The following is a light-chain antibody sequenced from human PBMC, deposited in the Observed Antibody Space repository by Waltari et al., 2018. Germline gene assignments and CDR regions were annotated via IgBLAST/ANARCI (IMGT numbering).Light chain of an antibody. CDR2: EVS. V-gene: IGLV2-14*01. CDR1: SSDVGGYNY. CDR3: SSYTSSSTWV. Sequence: QSALTQPASVSGSPGQSITISYTGTSSDVGGYNYVSWYQQHPVKAPNLMIYEVSNRPSGVSNRFSGSKSGDTASLTISGLQAEDEADYYCSSYTSSSTWVFGGGTKLTVL. J-gene: IGLJ3*02.